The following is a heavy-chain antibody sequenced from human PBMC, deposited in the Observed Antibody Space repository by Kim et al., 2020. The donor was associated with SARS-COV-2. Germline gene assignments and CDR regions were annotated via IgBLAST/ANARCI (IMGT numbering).Heavy chain of an antibody. CDR1: GFTFDDYA. Sequence: GGSLRLSCAASGFTFDDYAMHWVRQAPGKGLEWVSGISWNSGSIGYADSVKGRFTISRDNAKNSLYLQMNSLRAEDTALYYCAKDIAYYYDSSGCDYWGQGTLVTVSS. J-gene: IGHJ4*02. D-gene: IGHD3-22*01. CDR2: ISWNSGSI. CDR3: AKDIAYYYDSSGCDY. V-gene: IGHV3-9*01.